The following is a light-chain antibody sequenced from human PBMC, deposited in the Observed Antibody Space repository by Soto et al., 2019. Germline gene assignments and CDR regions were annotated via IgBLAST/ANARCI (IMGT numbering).Light chain of an antibody. CDR1: QSIRSW. J-gene: IGKJ4*01. CDR2: DAY. V-gene: IGKV1-5*01. CDR3: QQYESYSPLT. Sequence: DIQMTQSPSILSASVGDRVTITCRASQSIRSWLAWYQQKPGKAPKLLIYDAYRLESGVPSRFSGRRSGTEFTLTTAGLQPEDFATYYCQQYESYSPLTFGGGTKVEIK.